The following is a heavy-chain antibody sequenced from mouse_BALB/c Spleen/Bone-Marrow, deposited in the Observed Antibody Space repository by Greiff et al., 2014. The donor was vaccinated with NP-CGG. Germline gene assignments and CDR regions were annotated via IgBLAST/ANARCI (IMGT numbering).Heavy chain of an antibody. CDR3: ARNWDWVYAY. J-gene: IGHJ3*01. V-gene: IGHV1-5*01. CDR1: GYTFTNYW. D-gene: IGHD4-1*01. Sequence: VQLQQSGTVLARPGASLRMSCKASGYTFTNYWINWIKQRPGQGLEWIGAIYPGNNDAKYTQKFKAKAKLTAVTSTSTADMEQSSLTNDDSAVYYCARNWDWVYAYWGQGTLVTVSA. CDR2: IYPGNNDA.